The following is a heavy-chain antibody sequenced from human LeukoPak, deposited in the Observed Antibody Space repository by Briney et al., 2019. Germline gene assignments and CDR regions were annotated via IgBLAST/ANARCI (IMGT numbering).Heavy chain of an antibody. Sequence: PGGSLRLSCTPSGFTLSSYAMSWVRQAPGKGLEWVSAISGSGGSTYYADSVKGRFTISRDNSKNTLYLQMNSLRAEDKAVYYCAKVREMATICYYFDYWGQGTRVTVSS. J-gene: IGHJ4*02. CDR3: AKVREMATICYYFDY. D-gene: IGHD5-24*01. CDR2: ISGSGGST. V-gene: IGHV3-23*01. CDR1: GFTLSSYA.